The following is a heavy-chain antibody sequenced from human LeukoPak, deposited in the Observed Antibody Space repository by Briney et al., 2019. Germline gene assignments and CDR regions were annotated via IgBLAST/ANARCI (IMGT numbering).Heavy chain of an antibody. D-gene: IGHD1-1*01. Sequence: TSETLSLTCTVSGGSINNSPYYWAWIRQPPGRGLEWIGSISDRGDTYHNPSLKSRVTISVDTSKNHFSLSVISVTAADTAVYFCARPTAGPATQGYDSWGQGILVTVAS. J-gene: IGHJ4*02. CDR3: ARPTAGPATQGYDS. CDR1: GGSINNSPYY. V-gene: IGHV4-39*02. CDR2: ISDRGDT.